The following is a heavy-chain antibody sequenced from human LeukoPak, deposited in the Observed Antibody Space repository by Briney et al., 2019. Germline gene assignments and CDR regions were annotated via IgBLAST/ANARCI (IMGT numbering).Heavy chain of an antibody. D-gene: IGHD4-17*01. J-gene: IGHJ6*02. CDR2: ISYDGSNK. V-gene: IGHV3-30-3*01. Sequence: PGGSLRLSCAASGFTFSSYAMHWVRQAPGKGLEWVAVISYDGSNKYYADSVKGRFTISRDNSKNTLYLQMNSLRAEDTAVYYCARDLTVTTPRVFYYYGMDVWGQGTTVTVSS. CDR3: ARDLTVTTPRVFYYYGMDV. CDR1: GFTFSSYA.